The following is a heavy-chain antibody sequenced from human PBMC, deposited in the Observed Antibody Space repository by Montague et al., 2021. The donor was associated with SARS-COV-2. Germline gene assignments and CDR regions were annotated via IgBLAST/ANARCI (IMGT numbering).Heavy chain of an antibody. CDR1: GYSISSGYY. J-gene: IGHJ4*02. D-gene: IGHD1-26*01. V-gene: IGHV4-38-2*02. Sequence: SETLSLTCTVSGYSISSGYYWGWIRQPPGKGLKWIGSIYHSGSTYYNPSLKSRVTISVDTSKNQFSLKLSSVTAADTTVYYCAEGEWELPNYWGQGTLVTVSS. CDR2: IYHSGST. CDR3: AEGEWELPNY.